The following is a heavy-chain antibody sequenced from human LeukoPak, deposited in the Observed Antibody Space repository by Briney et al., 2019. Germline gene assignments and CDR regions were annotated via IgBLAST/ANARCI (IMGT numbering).Heavy chain of an antibody. D-gene: IGHD6-19*01. J-gene: IGHJ3*02. V-gene: IGHV3-13*04. CDR3: ARAGGSAWYAFDI. CDR1: GFTFSSYD. CDR2: IDTAGDT. Sequence: TGGSLRLSCAASGFTFSSYDMHWVRQATGKGLEWVSGIDTAGDTYYPDSVKGRFTISRENAKNSLYLQMNSLRVGDTAVYYCARAGGSAWYAFDIWDQGTIVTVSS.